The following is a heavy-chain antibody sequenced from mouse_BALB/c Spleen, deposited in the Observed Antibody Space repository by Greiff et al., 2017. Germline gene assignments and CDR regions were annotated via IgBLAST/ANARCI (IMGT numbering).Heavy chain of an antibody. D-gene: IGHD2-4*01. CDR2: IYPGSGNT. Sequence: QVQLQQSGAELVRPGTSVKISCKASGYAFTNYWPGWVKQRPGHGLEWIGDIYPGSGNTYYNEKFKGKATLTADKSSSTAYMQLSSLTSEDSAVYFCARRDYEYAMDYWGQGTSVTVSS. J-gene: IGHJ4*01. CDR3: ARRDYEYAMDY. V-gene: IGHV1-63*01. CDR1: GYAFTNYW.